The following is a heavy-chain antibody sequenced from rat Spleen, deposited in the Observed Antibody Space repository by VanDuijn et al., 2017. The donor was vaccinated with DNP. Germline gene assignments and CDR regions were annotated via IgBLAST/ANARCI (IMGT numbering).Heavy chain of an antibody. CDR1: GFTFSDYN. CDR3: ARPDH. V-gene: IGHV5-7*01. J-gene: IGHJ2*01. CDR2: ISYDGSST. Sequence: EVQLVESGGGLVQPGRSLKLSCVASGFTFSDYNLAWVRQAPKKGLEWVATISYDGSSTNYRDSVKGRFTMSRDNGKSILYLQMDSLRSDDTATYYCARPDHWGQGVMVTVSS.